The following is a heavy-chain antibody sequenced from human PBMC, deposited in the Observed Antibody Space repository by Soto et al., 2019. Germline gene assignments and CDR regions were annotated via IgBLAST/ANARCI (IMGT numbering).Heavy chain of an antibody. CDR3: ASRRNYYDSSGLDY. D-gene: IGHD3-22*01. V-gene: IGHV4-34*01. CDR1: GGSFSGYY. Sequence: QVQLQQWGAGLLKPSETLSLTCAVYGGSFSGYYWSWIRQPPGKGLEWIGEIKHIGSTNSHPSLKSRVNRSVDTAKHHLSLELSSVTAAATAVYYCASRRNYYDSSGLDYWGQGTLFTVSS. CDR2: IKHIGST. J-gene: IGHJ4*02.